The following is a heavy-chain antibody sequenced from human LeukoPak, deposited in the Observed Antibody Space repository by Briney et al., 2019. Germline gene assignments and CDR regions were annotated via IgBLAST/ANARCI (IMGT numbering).Heavy chain of an antibody. Sequence: PSETLSLICTVSGGSISSYYWSWIRQPPGKGLEWIGYIYYSGSTNYNPSLKSRVTISVDTSKNQFSLKLSSVTAADTAVYYCARNRITMVRGIGVGYNWFDPWGQGTLVTVSS. CDR3: ARNRITMVRGIGVGYNWFDP. CDR1: GGSISSYY. CDR2: IYYSGST. V-gene: IGHV4-59*01. D-gene: IGHD3-10*01. J-gene: IGHJ5*02.